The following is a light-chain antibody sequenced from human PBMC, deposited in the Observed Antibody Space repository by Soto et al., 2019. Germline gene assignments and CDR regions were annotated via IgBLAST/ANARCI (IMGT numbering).Light chain of an antibody. CDR1: QSVSSCC. CDR3: QQYSSSVT. V-gene: IGKV3-20*01. CDR2: GIS. J-gene: IGKJ4*01. Sequence: EIVLTQSPGTLSLSPGERATLSCRASQSVSSCCLAWYQQRPGQAPTLLIYGISSRATGIPDRFIGSGSGTDFTLTISRLEPEDFAVYYCQQYSSSVTFGGGTKVEIK.